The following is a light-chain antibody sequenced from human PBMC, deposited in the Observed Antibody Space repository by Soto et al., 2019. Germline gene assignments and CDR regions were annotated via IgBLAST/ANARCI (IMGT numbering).Light chain of an antibody. V-gene: IGLV2-14*01. CDR1: SSDVGGYNY. CDR3: SSYTSSSTHVV. J-gene: IGLJ2*01. CDR2: DVS. Sequence: QSVLTQPASVSGSPGQSITISCTRNSSDVGGYNYVSWYQQHPGKAPKLMIYDVSNRPSGVSNRFSGSKSGNTASLTISGLQAEDEADYYCSSYTSSSTHVVFGGGTKVTVL.